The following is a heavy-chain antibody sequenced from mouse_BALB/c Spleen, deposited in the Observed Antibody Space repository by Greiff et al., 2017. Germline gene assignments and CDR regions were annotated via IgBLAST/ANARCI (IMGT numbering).Heavy chain of an antibody. CDR2: IWWNDDK. D-gene: IGHD2-14*01. V-gene: IGHV8-8*01. Sequence: QVTLKVSGPGILQPSQTLSLTCSFSGFSLSTSGMSVGWIRQPSGKGLEWLAHIWWNDDKYYNPALKSRLTISKDTSNNQVFLKIASVVTADTATYYCARIEGRYYRYGNWGQGTLVTVSA. CDR3: ARIEGRYYRYGN. J-gene: IGHJ3*01. CDR1: GFSLSTSGMS.